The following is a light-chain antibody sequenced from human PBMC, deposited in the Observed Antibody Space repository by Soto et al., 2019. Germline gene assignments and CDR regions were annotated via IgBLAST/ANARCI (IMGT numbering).Light chain of an antibody. J-gene: IGLJ1*01. CDR2: EVS. CDR1: SSDVGSYNL. V-gene: IGLV2-23*02. Sequence: QSALTQAASVSGSPGQSITISCTGTSSDVGSYNLVSWYQQHPGKAPKLMIYEVSKRPSVLSNRFSGSKSGNTASLTISGLQAEDEADYYCCSYAGSRTPLIFGTGTKLTVL. CDR3: CSYAGSRTPLI.